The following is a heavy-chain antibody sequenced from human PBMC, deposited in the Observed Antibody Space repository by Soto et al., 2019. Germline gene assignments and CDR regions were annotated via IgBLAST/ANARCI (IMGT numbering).Heavy chain of an antibody. Sequence: EVRLVESGGGLVPAGGSLRLSCAASGFALSSDRMHWVRQAPGKGLVWVSRINSDGSTTSYADSVMGRFTISRDNAKNTLYLQMNSLRADDTAVYYCARDSHSSGWYSFDFWGQGTLVTVSS. CDR1: GFALSSDR. D-gene: IGHD6-19*01. CDR2: INSDGSTT. V-gene: IGHV3-74*01. CDR3: ARDSHSSGWYSFDF. J-gene: IGHJ4*02.